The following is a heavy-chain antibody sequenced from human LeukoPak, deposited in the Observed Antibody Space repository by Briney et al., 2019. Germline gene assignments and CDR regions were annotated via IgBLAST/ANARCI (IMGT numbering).Heavy chain of an antibody. CDR2: ISSSGSTI. V-gene: IGHV3-48*03. J-gene: IGHJ4*02. CDR3: ARVNTYYDFWSGYLDY. CDR1: GFTFSSYE. D-gene: IGHD3-3*01. Sequence: GGSPRLSCAASGFTFSSYEMNWVRQAPGKGLEWVSYISSSGSTIYYADSVKCRFTISRDNAKNSLYLQMNSLRAEDTAVYYCARVNTYYDFWSGYLDYWGQGTLVTVSS.